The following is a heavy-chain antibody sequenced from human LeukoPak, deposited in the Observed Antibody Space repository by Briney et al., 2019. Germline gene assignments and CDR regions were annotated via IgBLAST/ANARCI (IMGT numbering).Heavy chain of an antibody. J-gene: IGHJ4*02. CDR1: GGSISSGSYY. CDR2: IYTSGST. V-gene: IGHV4-61*02. Sequence: SETLSLTCTVSGGSISSGSYYWSWIRQPAGKGLEWIGRIYTSGSTNYNPSLKSRVTISVDTSKNQFSLKLSSVTAADTAVYYCARDVWFWAGRTFDYWGQGTLVTVSS. D-gene: IGHD3-10*01. CDR3: ARDVWFWAGRTFDY.